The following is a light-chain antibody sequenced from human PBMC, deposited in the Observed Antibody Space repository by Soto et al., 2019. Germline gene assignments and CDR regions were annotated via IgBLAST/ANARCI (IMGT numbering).Light chain of an antibody. J-gene: IGLJ3*02. V-gene: IGLV1-40*01. CDR1: SSNIGAGYD. CDR2: GNS. CDR3: QSYENSLSGGV. Sequence: QSVLTQPPSVSGAPGQRVTISCTGSSSNIGAGYDVHWYQQLPGTAPKLLIYGNSNRPSGVPDRFSGSKSGTSASLAITGSQAEDGADYYCQSYENSLSGGVFGGGTKLTVL.